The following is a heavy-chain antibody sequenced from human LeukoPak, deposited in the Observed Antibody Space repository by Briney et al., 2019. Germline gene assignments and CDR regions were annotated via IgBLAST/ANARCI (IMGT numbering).Heavy chain of an antibody. Sequence: SQTLSLTCTVSGGSISSGYYYWSWIRQPRGKGLEWIGYIYYSGSTYYNPSLKSRVTISVDTSKNQFSLKLSSVTAADTAVYYCAREGPYCSSTSCHRPIGYWGQGTLVTVSS. CDR2: IYYSGST. CDR1: GGSISSGYYY. CDR3: AREGPYCSSTSCHRPIGY. D-gene: IGHD2-2*01. J-gene: IGHJ4*02. V-gene: IGHV4-30-4*08.